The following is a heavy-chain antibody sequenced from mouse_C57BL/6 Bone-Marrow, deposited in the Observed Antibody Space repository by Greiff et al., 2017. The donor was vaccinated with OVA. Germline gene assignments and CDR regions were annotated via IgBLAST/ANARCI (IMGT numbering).Heavy chain of an antibody. CDR1: GFSLSTFGMG. CDR3: ARIGPISTVVDGDFDY. J-gene: IGHJ2*01. D-gene: IGHD1-1*01. Sequence: QVQLKESGPGILQPSQSLSLSCSFSGFSLSTFGMGVGWIRQPSGKGVEWLAHIWWDDDKYYNPALKSRLTIYKDTSKNQVFLKIANVDTAYTATYYCARIGPISTVVDGDFDYWGQGTTLTVSS. CDR2: IWWDDDK. V-gene: IGHV8-8*01.